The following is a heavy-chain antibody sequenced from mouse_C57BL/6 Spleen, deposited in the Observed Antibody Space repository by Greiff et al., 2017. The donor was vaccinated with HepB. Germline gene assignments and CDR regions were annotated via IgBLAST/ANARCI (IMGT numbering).Heavy chain of an antibody. CDR3: ASAIYDGYSYYAMDY. CDR2: ISSGGSYT. Sequence: EVMLVESGGDLVKPGGSLKLSCAASGFTFSSYGMSWVRQTPDKRLEWVATISSGGSYTYYPDSVKGRFTISRDNAKNTLYLQMSSLKSEDTAMYYCASAIYDGYSYYAMDYWGQGTSVTVSS. CDR1: GFTFSSYG. J-gene: IGHJ4*01. D-gene: IGHD2-3*01. V-gene: IGHV5-6*01.